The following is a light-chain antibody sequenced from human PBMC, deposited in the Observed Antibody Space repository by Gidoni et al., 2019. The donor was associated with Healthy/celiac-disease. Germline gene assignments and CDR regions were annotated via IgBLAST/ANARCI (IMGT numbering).Light chain of an antibody. J-gene: IGKJ4*01. CDR3: QQFNSYPLT. V-gene: IGKV1-13*02. CDR2: DAS. CDR1: QGISSA. Sequence: AIQLTPSPSSLSASVGDRVTITCRASQGISSALAWYQQKPGKAPKLLSYDASSLESGVPSRVSGSGSGTDFTLTISSLQPEDFATYYCQQFNSYPLTFGGGTKVEIK.